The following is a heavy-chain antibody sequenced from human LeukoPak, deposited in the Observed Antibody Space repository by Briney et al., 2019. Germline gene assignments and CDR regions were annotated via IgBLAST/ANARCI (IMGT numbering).Heavy chain of an antibody. J-gene: IGHJ5*02. Sequence: GGSLRLSCAASGFILSNAWMNWVRQAPGKGLEWVGHIKSKTDGGTADYAAPVKGRFTISRDDSKNMVYLQMNSLKTEDTAVYYCTTDFENSGWVGAFNDRWGQGTLVTVSS. CDR2: IKSKTDGGTA. CDR3: TTDFENSGWVGAFNDR. CDR1: GFILSNAW. V-gene: IGHV3-15*01. D-gene: IGHD6-19*01.